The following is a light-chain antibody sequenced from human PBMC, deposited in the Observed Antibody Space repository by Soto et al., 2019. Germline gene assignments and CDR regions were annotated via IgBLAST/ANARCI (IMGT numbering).Light chain of an antibody. CDR3: HQYNSYSRT. V-gene: IGKV1-5*03. CDR1: QTISSW. J-gene: IGKJ1*01. Sequence: DVQMTQSPATVSGPVGDRVTITCRASQTISSWLAWYHQKPGKAPKLLIYKASTLKSGVPSRFSGSGSGTEFTLTISSLQPDDFATYYCHQYNSYSRTFGQGTKVDIK. CDR2: KAS.